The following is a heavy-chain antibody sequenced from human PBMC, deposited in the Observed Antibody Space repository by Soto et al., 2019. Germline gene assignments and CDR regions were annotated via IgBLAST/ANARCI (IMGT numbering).Heavy chain of an antibody. V-gene: IGHV3-48*03. CDR3: ERGFGRFNY. CDR1: GFTFNDFE. D-gene: IGHD3-10*01. Sequence: EVQLLESGGGLVQPGGSLRLSCGVSGFTFNDFEMNWVRQAPGKGLEWLAYIDGSGTTKKYAGSVRGRFTISRDNPNNSLFLQMSSLGAADTAIYYCERGFGRFNYWGQGTLVSVSS. J-gene: IGHJ4*02. CDR2: IDGSGTTK.